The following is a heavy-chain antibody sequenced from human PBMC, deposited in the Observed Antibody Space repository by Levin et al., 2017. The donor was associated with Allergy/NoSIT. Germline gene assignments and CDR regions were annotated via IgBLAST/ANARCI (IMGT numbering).Heavy chain of an antibody. V-gene: IGHV3-48*02. CDR2: ISSSSSTI. CDR1: GFTFSSYS. CDR3: ARPPYGDYVDAFDI. Sequence: GGSLRLSCAASGFTFSSYSMNWVRQAPGKGLEWVSYISSSSSTIYYADSVKGRFTISRDNAKNSLYLQMNSLRDEDTAVYYCARPPYGDYVDAFDIWGQGTMVTVSS. J-gene: IGHJ3*02. D-gene: IGHD4-17*01.